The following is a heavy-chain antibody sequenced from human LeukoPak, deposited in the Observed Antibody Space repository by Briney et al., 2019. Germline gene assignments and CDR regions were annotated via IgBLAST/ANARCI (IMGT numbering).Heavy chain of an antibody. D-gene: IGHD2-15*01. CDR1: GFTFSSYA. J-gene: IGHJ4*02. V-gene: IGHV3-23*01. CDR2: IGGSGGST. Sequence: GGSLRLSCAASGFTFSSYAMTWVRQAPGKGLEWVSAIGGSGGSTYYADSVKGRFTISRDNSKNTLYLQMNSLRAEDTAVYYCAKDQPFMVIGATFDFWGQGTLVTVSS. CDR3: AKDQPFMVIGATFDF.